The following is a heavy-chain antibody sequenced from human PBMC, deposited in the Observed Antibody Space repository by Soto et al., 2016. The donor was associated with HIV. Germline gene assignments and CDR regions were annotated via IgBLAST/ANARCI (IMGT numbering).Heavy chain of an antibody. V-gene: IGHV4-31*03. D-gene: IGHD6-13*01. J-gene: IGHJ3*02. CDR3: ARDVAAAGTGAFDI. Sequence: VQLQESGPGLVKPSQTLSLTCTVSGGSISSGGYYWSWIRQHPGKGLEWIGYIYYSGSTYYNPSLKSRVTISVDTSKNQFSLKLSSVTAADTAVYYCARDVAAAGTGAFDIWGPRDNGHRLF. CDR2: IYYSGST. CDR1: GGSISSGGYY.